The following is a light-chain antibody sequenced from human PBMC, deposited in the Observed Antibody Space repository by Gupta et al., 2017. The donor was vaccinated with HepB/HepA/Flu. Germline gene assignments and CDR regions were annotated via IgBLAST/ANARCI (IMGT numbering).Light chain of an antibody. CDR2: DVS. CDR3: SSYTTSTTPGV. V-gene: IGLV2-14*01. CDR1: SSDVGGYNY. J-gene: IGLJ3*02. Sequence: QSALTQPASVSGSPGQPITISCTGTSSDVGGYNYVSWYQQHPGKAPKLIIYDVSNRPSGISNRFSGSKSGNTASLTISGLQAEDEADYYCSSYTTSTTPGVFGGGTKLTVL.